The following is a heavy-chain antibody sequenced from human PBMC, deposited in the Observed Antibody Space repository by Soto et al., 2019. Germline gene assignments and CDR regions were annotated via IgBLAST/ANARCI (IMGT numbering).Heavy chain of an antibody. V-gene: IGHV3-30-3*01. CDR2: ISYDGSNK. CDR3: ARDFSSYDSGSYASVRY. J-gene: IGHJ4*02. CDR1: GFTFSSYA. Sequence: QVQLVESGGGVVQPGRSLRLSCAASGFTFSSYAMHWVRQAPGKGLEWVAVISYDGSNKYYADSVKGRFTISRDNSKNTLYLQMNSMRAEETAVYYCARDFSSYDSGSYASVRYWGQGTLVTVSS. D-gene: IGHD3-10*01.